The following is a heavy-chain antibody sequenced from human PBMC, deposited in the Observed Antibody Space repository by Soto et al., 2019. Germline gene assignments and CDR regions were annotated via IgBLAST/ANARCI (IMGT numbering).Heavy chain of an antibody. J-gene: IGHJ4*02. CDR3: AKEGSPKVSRWDDY. D-gene: IGHD1-26*01. CDR2: ISHEGGTQ. Sequence: GGSLRLSCAAPGFTVSYYGIDWSRQAPGKGLEWVAVISHEGGTQYYADSVSGRFTVSRDNSKNILYLQMDSLRPEDTAVYFCAKEGSPKVSRWDDYWGQGTLVTVSS. V-gene: IGHV3-30*18. CDR1: GFTVSYYG.